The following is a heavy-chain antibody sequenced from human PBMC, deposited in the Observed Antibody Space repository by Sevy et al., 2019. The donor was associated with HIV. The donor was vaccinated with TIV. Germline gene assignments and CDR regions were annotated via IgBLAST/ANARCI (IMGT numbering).Heavy chain of an antibody. CDR1: GDSVSSNSAA. V-gene: IGHV6-1*01. CDR2: TYYRSKWYN. Sequence: SQTLSLTCAISGDSVSSNSAAWNWIRQSPSRGLEWLGRTYYRSKWYNDYAVSVKSRITINPDTSKNQFSLQLNSVTPEDTPVYYCAREYSSGWYRDDAFDIWGQGTMVTVSS. CDR3: AREYSSGWYRDDAFDI. D-gene: IGHD6-19*01. J-gene: IGHJ3*02.